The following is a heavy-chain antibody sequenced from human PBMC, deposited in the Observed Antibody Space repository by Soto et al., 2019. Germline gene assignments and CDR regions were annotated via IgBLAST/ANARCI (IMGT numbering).Heavy chain of an antibody. V-gene: IGHV3-74*01. J-gene: IGHJ5*02. CDR2: ITSDGKSK. CDR3: ARESGDWPLNWFDP. Sequence: LXVSCAASFFNFSNHWRHWVRQRPAEGLVWVSRITSDGKSKAYAESVKGRFAISRDNAKNTLYLQMNGLTAEDTAVYYCARESGDWPLNWFDPWGQGTPVTVSS. CDR1: FFNFSNHW. D-gene: IGHD2-21*02.